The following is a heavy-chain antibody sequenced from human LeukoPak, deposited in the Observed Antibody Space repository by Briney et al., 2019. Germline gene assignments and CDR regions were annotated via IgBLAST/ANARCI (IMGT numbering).Heavy chain of an antibody. D-gene: IGHD3-10*01. CDR3: ARLWFGEASRSFDY. Sequence: GGSLRLSCAASGFTFSSYSMNWVRQAPGKGLEWVSSISSSSSYIYYADSVKGRFTISRDNAKNSLYLQMNSLRAEDTAAYYCARLWFGEASRSFDYWGQGTLVTVSS. CDR1: GFTFSSYS. CDR2: ISSSSSYI. V-gene: IGHV3-21*01. J-gene: IGHJ4*02.